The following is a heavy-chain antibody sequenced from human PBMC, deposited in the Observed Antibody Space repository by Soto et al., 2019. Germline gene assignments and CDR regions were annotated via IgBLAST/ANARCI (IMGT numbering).Heavy chain of an antibody. D-gene: IGHD6-13*01. CDR2: IYHSGST. J-gene: IGHJ4*02. CDR3: AREVYSSSWYYLDY. V-gene: IGHV4-4*02. Sequence: SETLSLTCAVSSGSISSSNWWSWARQPPGKGLEWIGEIYHSGSTNYNPSLKSRVTISVDKSKNQFSLKLSSVTAADTAVYYCAREVYSSSWYYLDYWGQGTLVTVSS. CDR1: SGSISSSNW.